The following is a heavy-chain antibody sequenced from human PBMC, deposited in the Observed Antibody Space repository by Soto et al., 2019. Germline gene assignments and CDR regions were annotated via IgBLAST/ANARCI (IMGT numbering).Heavy chain of an antibody. V-gene: IGHV5-10-1*01. CDR2: IDPRDSYV. CDR3: ARFFRGRSDT. Sequence: GESLKISCQDSGNTFTTYWISWVRQMPGKGLEWMGRIDPRDSYVDYSPSSQGHVTLAVDKSIGTAYLHWSSLKASDTGTYYCARFFRGRSDTWGQGTLVTVSS. J-gene: IGHJ5*02. D-gene: IGHD3-10*01. CDR1: GNTFTTYW.